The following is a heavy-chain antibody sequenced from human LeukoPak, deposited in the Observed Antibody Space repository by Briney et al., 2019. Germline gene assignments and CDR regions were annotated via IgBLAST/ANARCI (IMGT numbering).Heavy chain of an antibody. D-gene: IGHD5-24*01. J-gene: IGHJ3*02. CDR2: INPSGGST. CDR3: ASGEGGWLQLQAFDI. CDR1: GYTFTGYY. Sequence: ASVKVSCKASGYTFTGYYMHWVRQAPGQGLEWMGIINPSGGSTSYAQKFQGRVTMTRDMSTSTVYMELSSLRSEDTAVYYCASGEGGWLQLQAFDIWGQGTMVTVSS. V-gene: IGHV1-46*01.